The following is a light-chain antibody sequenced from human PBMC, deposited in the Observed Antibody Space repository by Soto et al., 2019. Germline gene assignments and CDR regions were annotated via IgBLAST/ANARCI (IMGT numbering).Light chain of an antibody. CDR3: QSYDSSLGGSGV. V-gene: IGLV1-40*01. Sequence: QSALAQPPSVSGAPGQRLTISCTGSSSNIGAGYDVHWYQQLPGTAPKLLIFGNSNRPSGVPDRFSGSKSDTSASLAITGLQAEDEADYYCQSYDSSLGGSGVFGTGTKVTVL. J-gene: IGLJ1*01. CDR2: GNS. CDR1: SSNIGAGYD.